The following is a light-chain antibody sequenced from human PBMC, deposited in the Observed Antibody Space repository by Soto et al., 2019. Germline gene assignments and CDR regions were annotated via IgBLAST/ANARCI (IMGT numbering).Light chain of an antibody. Sequence: EIVMTQSPGTLSLSPGERATLSCRASQSVSSRLAWYQHHPGQAPRLLISGATSRATGIHDRFSGSGSGTAFTLTLSRLEPEDFALYYCQHYVGGAPITFGQGTRLETK. V-gene: IGKV3-20*01. CDR2: GAT. J-gene: IGKJ5*01. CDR3: QHYVGGAPIT. CDR1: QSVSSR.